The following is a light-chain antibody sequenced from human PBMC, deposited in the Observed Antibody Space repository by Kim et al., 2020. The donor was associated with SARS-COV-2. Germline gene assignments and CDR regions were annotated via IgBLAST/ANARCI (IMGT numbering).Light chain of an antibody. Sequence: QSLNISCTGTSSDVGGYNYVSWYQHHPGKAPKLMIYDVSKRPSGISNRFSGSKSGNTASLTISGLQAEDEADYYCSSYTSSSTYSVFGTGTKVTVL. CDR2: DVS. CDR1: SSDVGGYNY. J-gene: IGLJ1*01. CDR3: SSYTSSSTYSV. V-gene: IGLV2-14*03.